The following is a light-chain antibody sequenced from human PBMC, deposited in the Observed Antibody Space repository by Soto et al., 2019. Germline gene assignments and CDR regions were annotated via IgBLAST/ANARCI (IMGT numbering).Light chain of an antibody. CDR3: SSYTSSSTLYV. V-gene: IGLV2-14*01. CDR1: SSDVGGYNY. CDR2: EVS. J-gene: IGLJ1*01. Sequence: QSVLTQPASVSGSPGQSITISCTGTSSDVGGYNYVSWYQQHPGKAPKLMIYEVSNRPSGFSTRFSGSKSGNTASLTLSGLHAEDEAEYYCSSYTSSSTLYVFGTGTKLTVL.